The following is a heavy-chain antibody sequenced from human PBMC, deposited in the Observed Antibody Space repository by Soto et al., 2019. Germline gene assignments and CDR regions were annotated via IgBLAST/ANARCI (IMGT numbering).Heavy chain of an antibody. Sequence: GGSLRLSCAASGFTFSTYWMSWVRRAPGKGLEWVANIKQDGSEEYYVDSVKGRFTISRDNAENSVHLQMNNLRAEDTAIYYCTRSRISLDYWGQGTLVTVSS. CDR2: IKQDGSEE. CDR3: TRSRISLDY. J-gene: IGHJ4*02. D-gene: IGHD3-3*02. V-gene: IGHV3-7*01. CDR1: GFTFSTYW.